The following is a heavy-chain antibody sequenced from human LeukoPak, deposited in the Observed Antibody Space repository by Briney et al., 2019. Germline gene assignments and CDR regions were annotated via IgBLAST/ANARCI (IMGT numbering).Heavy chain of an antibody. CDR2: ITLSISSI. Sequence: GGSLRPSCAASGFSLSSHTMNWVRQAPGKGLEWLSHITLSISSIYYADSVKGRFTISRDNGKNSLYLQMNNLTVEDTAVYYCVRDTVITLGSFDYWGQGTLVTVSS. CDR1: GFSLSSHT. CDR3: VRDTVITLGSFDY. J-gene: IGHJ4*02. V-gene: IGHV3-48*01. D-gene: IGHD4-17*01.